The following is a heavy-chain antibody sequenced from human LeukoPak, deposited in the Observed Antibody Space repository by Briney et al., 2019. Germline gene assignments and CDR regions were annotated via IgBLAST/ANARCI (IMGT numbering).Heavy chain of an antibody. CDR2: INPDGRDT. J-gene: IGHJ1*01. V-gene: IGHV3-7*01. CDR1: GFTVYRFW. CDR3: TSWGDTTAEYFQR. Sequence: GFLRLSWVVSGFTVYRFWMNLVRQGPGKGLEWVAHINPDGRDTYYVDSVKGRFTISRDNAQNSMYLQMNSLRVEDTAVYYCTSWGDTTAEYFQRWGQGTLVTVSS. D-gene: IGHD2-21*02.